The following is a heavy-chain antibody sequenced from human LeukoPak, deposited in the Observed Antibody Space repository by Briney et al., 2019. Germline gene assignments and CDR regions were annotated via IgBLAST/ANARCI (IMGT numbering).Heavy chain of an antibody. CDR2: IYYSGST. CDR1: GGSISSYY. D-gene: IGHD1-1*01. CDR3: TTEAHSWRTRYYDYYMDV. V-gene: IGHV4-59*01. Sequence: PLETLSLTCTVSGGSISSYYWSWIRQPPGKGLEWIGYIYYSGSTNYNPSLKSRVTISVDTSKNQFSLKLSSVTAADTAVYARTTEAHSWRTRYYDYYMDVWGKGTTVTVSS. J-gene: IGHJ6*03.